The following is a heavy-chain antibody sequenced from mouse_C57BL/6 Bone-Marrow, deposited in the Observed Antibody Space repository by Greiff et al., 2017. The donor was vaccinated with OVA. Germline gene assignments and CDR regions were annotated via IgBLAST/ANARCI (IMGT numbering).Heavy chain of an antibody. J-gene: IGHJ1*03. Sequence: VQLKESGAELVKPGASVKLSCTASGFNIKDYYMHWVKQRTEQGLEWIGRIDPEDGETKYAPKFQGKATITADTSSNTAYLQLSSLTSEDTAVYYCARVESFFYWYFDVWGTGTTVTVSS. CDR1: GFNIKDYY. CDR2: IDPEDGET. CDR3: ARVESFFYWYFDV. V-gene: IGHV14-2*01.